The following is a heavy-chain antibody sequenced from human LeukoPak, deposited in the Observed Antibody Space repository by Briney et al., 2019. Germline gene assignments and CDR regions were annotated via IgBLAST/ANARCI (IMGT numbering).Heavy chain of an antibody. Sequence: ASVKVSCKASGYTFTSYGISWVRQAPGQGLEWMGWISAYNGNTNYAQKLQGRVTMTTDTSTSTAYMELRSLRSGDTAVYYCARDHHYDYVWGSYRTFDYWGQGTLVTVSS. V-gene: IGHV1-18*01. D-gene: IGHD3-16*02. CDR2: ISAYNGNT. CDR3: ARDHHYDYVWGSYRTFDY. CDR1: GYTFTSYG. J-gene: IGHJ4*02.